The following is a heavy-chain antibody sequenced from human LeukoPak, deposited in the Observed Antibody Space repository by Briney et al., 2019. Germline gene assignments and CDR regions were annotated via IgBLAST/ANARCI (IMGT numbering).Heavy chain of an antibody. D-gene: IGHD3-10*01. Sequence: GGSLRLSCVVSGLIFGDCWMTWVRQAPGQGLEWVASIKQDGSERYYVDSVKDRFTISRDNAKNSAYLQMNSLRADDTAVYYCAKDFKYYRSAFDIWGQGTMVTVSS. CDR3: AKDFKYYRSAFDI. CDR2: IKQDGSER. CDR1: GLIFGDCW. J-gene: IGHJ3*02. V-gene: IGHV3-7*01.